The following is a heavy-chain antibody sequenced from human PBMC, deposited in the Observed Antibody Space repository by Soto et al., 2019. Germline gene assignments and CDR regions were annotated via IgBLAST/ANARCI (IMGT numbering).Heavy chain of an antibody. CDR3: ARDGRKLRYFDWLPNFDY. J-gene: IGHJ4*02. V-gene: IGHV3-21*01. CDR2: ISSSSSYI. Sequence: PGGSLRLSCAASGFTFSSYSMNWVRQAPGKGLEWVSSISSSSSYIYYADSVKGRFTISRDNAKNSLYLQMNSLRAEDTAVYYCARDGRKLRYFDWLPNFDYWGQGTLVTVLL. D-gene: IGHD3-9*01. CDR1: GFTFSSYS.